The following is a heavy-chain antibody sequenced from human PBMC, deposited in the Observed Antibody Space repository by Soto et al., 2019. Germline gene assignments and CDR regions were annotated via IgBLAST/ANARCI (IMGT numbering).Heavy chain of an antibody. CDR3: ARTQLELRYYYYYGMDV. J-gene: IGHJ6*02. CDR1: GFTFSSYA. V-gene: IGHV3-30-3*01. CDR2: ISYDGSNK. D-gene: IGHD1-7*01. Sequence: PGGSLRLSCAASGFTFSSYAMYWVRQAPGKGLEWVAVISYDGSNKYYADSVKGRFTISRDNSKNTLYLQMNSLRAEDTAVYYCARTQLELRYYYYYGMDVWGQGTTVTVSS.